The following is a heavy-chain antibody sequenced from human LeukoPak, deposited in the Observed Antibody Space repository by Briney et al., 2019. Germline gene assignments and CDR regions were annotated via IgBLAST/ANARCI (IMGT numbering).Heavy chain of an antibody. D-gene: IGHD4-17*01. J-gene: IGHJ6*02. V-gene: IGHV4-59*01. CDR2: VDSSGST. CDR1: GGSISSFY. Sequence: SETLSLTCTVSGGSISSFYWTWIRRPPGKGLEWVGYVDSSGSTHYSPSLKSRVTISLDTSKNQFSLKLTSVTAADTAVYYCARDRGVTSYFYYGLDVWGQGTTVTVSS. CDR3: ARDRGVTSYFYYGLDV.